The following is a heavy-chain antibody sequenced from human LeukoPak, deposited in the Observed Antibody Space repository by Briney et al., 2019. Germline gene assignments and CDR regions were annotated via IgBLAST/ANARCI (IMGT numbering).Heavy chain of an antibody. D-gene: IGHD6-19*01. V-gene: IGHV4-61*02. J-gene: IGHJ6*03. CDR3: ATCPRYRSGWYYCGRPGDNSFYYHMDV. Sequence: SSQTLSLTCTVAGGSINRGSYDWSWIRQPAVKGREGSGLVDTSGSTDYNPSLKSRVTSSLGTAKNQFSLKVSALTSADTAPDYCATCPRYRSGWYYCGRPGDNSFYYHMDVWGKGTTVTIPS. CDR1: GGSINRGSYD. CDR2: VDTSGST.